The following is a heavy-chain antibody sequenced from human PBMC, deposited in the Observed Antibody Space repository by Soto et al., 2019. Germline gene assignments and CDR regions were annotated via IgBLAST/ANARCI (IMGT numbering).Heavy chain of an antibody. V-gene: IGHV4-31*03. J-gene: IGHJ4*02. Sequence: QVQLQESGPGLVKSSQTLSLTCTVSGGSISSGGSYWSWIRQRPGKGLEWIGYIFYSDSFYYTPSLKGGVVILADTSKKQFTLKLRSVTDADTAVYYCARAPEPPPIFGVVRPYFFDFWGQGTLVTVSS. CDR3: ARAPEPPPIFGVVRPYFFDF. CDR1: GGSISSGGSY. D-gene: IGHD3-3*01. CDR2: IFYSDSF.